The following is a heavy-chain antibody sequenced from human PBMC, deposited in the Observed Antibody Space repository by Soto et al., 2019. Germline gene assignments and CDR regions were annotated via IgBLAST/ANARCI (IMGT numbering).Heavy chain of an antibody. Sequence: SVKVSCKASGGTFSSYAMSWVRQAPGQGLEWMGGIIPIFGTANYAQKFQGRVTITADESTSTAYMELSSLRSDDTAVYYCARVTYSSSPAYYYYYGMDVWGQGTTVTVSS. CDR2: IIPIFGTA. CDR3: ARVTYSSSPAYYYYYGMDV. J-gene: IGHJ6*02. CDR1: GGTFSSYA. V-gene: IGHV1-69*13. D-gene: IGHD6-6*01.